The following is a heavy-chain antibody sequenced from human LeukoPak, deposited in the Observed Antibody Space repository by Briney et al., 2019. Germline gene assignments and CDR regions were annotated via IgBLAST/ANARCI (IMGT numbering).Heavy chain of an antibody. D-gene: IGHD2-2*01. J-gene: IGHJ5*02. V-gene: IGHV3-30*18. CDR3: AKNGPPIYCSSPNCPFDP. CDR1: GFTFSSYG. Sequence: GRSLRLSCAASGFTFSSYGMHWVGQATGKGLEWVAVISYDGSNKYYADYVKGRFTICRDNSKNTLYLQLRSLRAEDTAVYYCAKNGPPIYCSSPNCPFDPWGQGTLVTVSS. CDR2: ISYDGSNK.